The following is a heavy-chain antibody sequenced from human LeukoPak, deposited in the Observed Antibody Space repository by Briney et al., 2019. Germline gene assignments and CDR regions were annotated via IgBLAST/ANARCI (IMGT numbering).Heavy chain of an antibody. CDR1: GGSFSGYY. V-gene: IGHV4-34*01. Sequence: PSETLSLTCAVYGGSFSGYYWSWIRQPPGKGLEWIGEITHSGSTNYNPSLKSRVTISEETSKNQFSLKLSSVTAADTAIYYCASGRVEQWLQGPPFDYWGQGTLVTVSS. D-gene: IGHD6-19*01. CDR2: ITHSGST. J-gene: IGHJ4*02. CDR3: ASGRVEQWLQGPPFDY.